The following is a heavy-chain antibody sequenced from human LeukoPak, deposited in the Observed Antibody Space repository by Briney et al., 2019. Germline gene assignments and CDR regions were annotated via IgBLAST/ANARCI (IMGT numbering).Heavy chain of an antibody. D-gene: IGHD1-26*01. V-gene: IGHV4-59*01. Sequence: SETLSLTCTVSGGSISSYYWSWIRQPPGKGLEWIGYIYYSGSTNYNPSLKSRATISVDTSKNQFSLKLSSVTAADTAVYYCARMRYSASYYAFDYWGQGTLVTVSS. J-gene: IGHJ4*02. CDR3: ARMRYSASYYAFDY. CDR2: IYYSGST. CDR1: GGSISSYY.